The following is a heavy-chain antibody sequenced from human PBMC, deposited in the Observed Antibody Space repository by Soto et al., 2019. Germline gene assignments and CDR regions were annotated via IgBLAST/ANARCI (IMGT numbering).Heavy chain of an antibody. J-gene: IGHJ4*02. CDR1: GFTFSYYS. CDR2: ISSSGSYI. CDR3: ARGRYYDSSLSDY. V-gene: IGHV3-21*01. D-gene: IGHD3-22*01. Sequence: PGGSLRLSCAASGFTFSYYSMIWVRQAPGKGLEWVSSISSSGSYIYYADSVNGRFTISRDNAENSLYLQMNSPRVEDTAVYYCARGRYYDSSLSDYWGQGTLVTVSS.